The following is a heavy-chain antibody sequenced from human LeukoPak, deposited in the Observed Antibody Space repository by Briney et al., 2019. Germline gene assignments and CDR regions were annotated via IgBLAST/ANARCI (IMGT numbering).Heavy chain of an antibody. D-gene: IGHD2-2*02. J-gene: IGHJ3*02. Sequence: RASVKVSCKASGYTFTSYDINWVRQATGQGLEWMGWMNPNSGNTGYAQKFQGRVTMAEDTSTDTAYMELSSLRSEDTAVYYCATPIVVVPAAIIPYAFDIWGQGTMVTVSS. CDR3: ATPIVVVPAAIIPYAFDI. CDR1: GYTFTSYD. V-gene: IGHV1-8*01. CDR2: MNPNSGNT.